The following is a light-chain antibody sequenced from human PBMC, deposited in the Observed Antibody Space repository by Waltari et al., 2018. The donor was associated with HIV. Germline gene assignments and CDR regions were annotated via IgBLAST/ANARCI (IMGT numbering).Light chain of an antibody. V-gene: IGKV4-1*01. CDR1: HNVLYSPNNKNY. J-gene: IGKJ1*01. CDR3: QQYANTPWT. CDR2: WAS. Sequence: DIVMTQSPDSLAVSLVERATINCKSRHNVLYSPNNKNYLAWFQQNPGQPPKLLIYWASIRESGVPDRFTGSGSGTDFTLTISSLQAEDVAVYYCQQYANTPWTFGRGTKVEIK.